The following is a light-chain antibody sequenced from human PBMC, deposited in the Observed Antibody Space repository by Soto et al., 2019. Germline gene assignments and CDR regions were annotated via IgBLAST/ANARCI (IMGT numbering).Light chain of an antibody. J-gene: IGKJ2*01. CDR1: QSVSSSY. CDR2: GAS. V-gene: IGKV3-20*01. Sequence: EIVLTQSPGTLSLSPGERATLSCRASQSVSSSYLAWYQQKPGQAPRLLIYGASSRATGLPDRFSGSGFGTHFTLTISRLEPEVFAVYSCQQYGSSPPYTFGQGTKLEIK. CDR3: QQYGSSPPYT.